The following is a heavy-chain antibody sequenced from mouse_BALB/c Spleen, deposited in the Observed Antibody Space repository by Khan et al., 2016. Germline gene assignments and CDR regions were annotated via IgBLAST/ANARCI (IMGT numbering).Heavy chain of an antibody. Sequence: QVQLKQSGAELARPGASATLSCKASAYTFTPYWMQWVKQRPGPGLEGIGAIYPGDGDTRYTQTFQGNATLTADESSSTAYMQLSSLAAEDSAVYYCARLNGYDGDYGGQGTTLTVSS. CDR2: IYPGDGDT. CDR1: AYTFTPYW. J-gene: IGHJ2*01. D-gene: IGHD2-2*01. V-gene: IGHV1-87*01. CDR3: ARLNGYDGDY.